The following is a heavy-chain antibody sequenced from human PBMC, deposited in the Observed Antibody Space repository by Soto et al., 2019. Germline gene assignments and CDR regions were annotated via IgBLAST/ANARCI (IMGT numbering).Heavy chain of an antibody. CDR1: GYTFTAHY. J-gene: IGHJ6*02. CDR3: ARDQGLLWPQDYYYYGMDV. D-gene: IGHD3-10*01. Sequence: ASVKVSCKASGYTFTAHYMHWVRQAPGQGLEWMGWINPNSGGTNYAQKFQGKVTMTRDTSISTAYMELSRLRSDDTAVYYCARDQGLLWPQDYYYYGMDVWGQGTTVTVSS. V-gene: IGHV1-2*02. CDR2: INPNSGGT.